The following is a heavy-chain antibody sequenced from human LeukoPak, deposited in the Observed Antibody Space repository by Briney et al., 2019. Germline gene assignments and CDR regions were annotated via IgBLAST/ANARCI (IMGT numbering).Heavy chain of an antibody. CDR1: GFTFSSYG. CDR3: AKDVNPYGSGSYDY. D-gene: IGHD3-10*01. CDR2: IRYDGSNK. Sequence: PGGSLRLSCAASGFTFSSYGMHWVRQAPGKGLEWVAFIRYDGSNKYYADSVKGRFTISRDNSKNTLYLQMNSLRAENTAVYYCAKDVNPYGSGSYDYWGQGTLVTVSS. V-gene: IGHV3-30*02. J-gene: IGHJ4*02.